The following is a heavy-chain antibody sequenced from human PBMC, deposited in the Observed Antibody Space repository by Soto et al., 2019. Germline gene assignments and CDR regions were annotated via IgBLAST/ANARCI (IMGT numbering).Heavy chain of an antibody. D-gene: IGHD3-10*01. CDR3: ARDXITMVRGVAYYYYGMDV. CDR2: IIPIFGTA. J-gene: IGHJ6*01. V-gene: IGHV1-69*06. Sequence: GASVKVSCKASGGTFSSYAISWVRQAPGQGLEWMGGIIPIFGTANYAQKFQGRVTITADKSTSTAYMELSSLRSEDTAVYYCARDXITMVRGVAYYYYGMDVWGQGTTVTVSS. CDR1: GGTFSSYA.